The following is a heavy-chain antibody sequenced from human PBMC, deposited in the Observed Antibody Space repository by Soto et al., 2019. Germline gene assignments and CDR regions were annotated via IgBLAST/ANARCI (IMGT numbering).Heavy chain of an antibody. D-gene: IGHD3-10*01. CDR2: MSVSGYRT. CDR3: AKFPVYYSTSTSGSRYFDY. V-gene: IGHV3-48*03. Sequence: GGSLRLSCAASGFSVSAYEMDWVRQAPGKGLEWVSFMSVSGYRTYYPDSVKGRFTISRDNAKNSLYLQMDSLRAEDTAVYYCAKFPVYYSTSTSGSRYFDYWGRGSLVTVLL. CDR1: GFSVSAYE. J-gene: IGHJ4*02.